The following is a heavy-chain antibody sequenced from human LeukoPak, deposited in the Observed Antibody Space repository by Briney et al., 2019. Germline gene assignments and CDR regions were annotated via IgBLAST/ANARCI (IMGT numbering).Heavy chain of an antibody. Sequence: SETLSLTCTVSGGSISSYYWSWIRQPPGKGLEWIGYIYYSGGTNYNPSLKGRVTISVDTSKNQFSLKLSSVTAADTAVYYCARLGLWVDFDYWGQGTLVTVSS. CDR1: GGSISSYY. CDR3: ARLGLWVDFDY. D-gene: IGHD5-18*01. CDR2: IYYSGGT. J-gene: IGHJ4*02. V-gene: IGHV4-59*08.